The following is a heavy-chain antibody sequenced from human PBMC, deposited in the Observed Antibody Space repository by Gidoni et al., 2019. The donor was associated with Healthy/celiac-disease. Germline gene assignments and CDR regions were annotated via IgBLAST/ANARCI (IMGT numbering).Heavy chain of an antibody. J-gene: IGHJ4*02. CDR1: GFTFSSYG. V-gene: IGHV3-33*01. D-gene: IGHD6-19*01. CDR3: ARESEQWLGFSY. CDR2: IWYDGSNK. Sequence: QVQLVESGGGVVQPGRSLRLSCAASGFTFSSYGMHWVRQAPGKGLEWVAVIWYDGSNKYYADSVKGRFTISRDNSKNTLYLQMNSLRAEDTAVYYCARESEQWLGFSYWGQGTLVTVSS.